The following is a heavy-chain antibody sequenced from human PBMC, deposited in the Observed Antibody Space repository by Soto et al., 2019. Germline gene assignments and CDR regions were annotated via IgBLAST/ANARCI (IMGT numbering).Heavy chain of an antibody. CDR3: ARGKAWGWELAGYFDY. CDR2: ISYDGSNK. CDR1: GFTFSSYA. Sequence: QVQLVESGGGVVQPGRSLRLSCAASGFTFSSYAMHWVRQAPGKGLEWVAVISYDGSNKYYADSVKGRFTISRDNSKNTLDLQMNSLRAEDTAVYYCARGKAWGWELAGYFDYRGQGTLVTVSS. V-gene: IGHV3-30-3*01. J-gene: IGHJ4*02. D-gene: IGHD1-26*01.